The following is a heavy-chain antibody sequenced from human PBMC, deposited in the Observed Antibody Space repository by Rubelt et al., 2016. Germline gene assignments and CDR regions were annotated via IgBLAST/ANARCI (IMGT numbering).Heavy chain of an antibody. D-gene: IGHD1-1*01. Sequence: GGLVQPGGSLRLSCAASGFAFSGYTMNWVRQAPGKGLEWISYISVSSTTIYYADSVKGRFTISRDNSKNTLYLQMNSLRAEDTAVYYCAKEEPSTGVIYWGQGTLVTVSS. CDR3: AKEEPSTGVIY. CDR2: ISVSSTTI. J-gene: IGHJ4*02. CDR1: GFAFSGYT. V-gene: IGHV3-48*01.